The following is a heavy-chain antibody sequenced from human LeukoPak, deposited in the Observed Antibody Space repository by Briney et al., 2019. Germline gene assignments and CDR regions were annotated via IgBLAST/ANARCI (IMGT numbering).Heavy chain of an antibody. V-gene: IGHV1-8*01. CDR3: ATAPGSLVAGGVY. D-gene: IGHD6-19*01. J-gene: IGHJ4*02. CDR1: GYTFTSYD. CDR2: MNPNSGNT. Sequence: ASVKVSCKASGYTFTSYDISGVRQATGKGLEWMGWMNPNSGNTGHAQKFQGRVTITRNTSISTAYMELSSLRSEDTAVYYCATAPGSLVAGGVYWGQGTLVTVSS.